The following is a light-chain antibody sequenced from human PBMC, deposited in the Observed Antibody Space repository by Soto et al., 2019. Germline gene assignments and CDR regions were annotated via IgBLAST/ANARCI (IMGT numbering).Light chain of an antibody. CDR1: QSVRNN. J-gene: IGKJ4*01. CDR3: QQYNNWPLVT. Sequence: EIVMTQSPATLSVSPGERFTLSCRASQSVRNNLAWYQQKPGQAPRLLIYEASIRATGVPARFSGSGYGTEFSLTISSLQSEDFALYYCQQYNNWPLVTFGGGTKVEIK. V-gene: IGKV3-15*01. CDR2: EAS.